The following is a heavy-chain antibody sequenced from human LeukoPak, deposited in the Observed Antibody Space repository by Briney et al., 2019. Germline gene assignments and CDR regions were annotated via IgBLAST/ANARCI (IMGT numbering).Heavy chain of an antibody. CDR3: ARGADYGDYLGLFFDY. J-gene: IGHJ4*02. Sequence: SQTLSLTCTVSGGSISSGDYYWSWIRQPPGKGLEWIGYIYYNGSTYYNPSLKSRVTISVDTSKNQFSLKLSSVTAADTAVYYCARGADYGDYLGLFFDYWGQGTLVTVSS. CDR1: GGSISSGDYY. V-gene: IGHV4-30-4*01. D-gene: IGHD4-17*01. CDR2: IYYNGST.